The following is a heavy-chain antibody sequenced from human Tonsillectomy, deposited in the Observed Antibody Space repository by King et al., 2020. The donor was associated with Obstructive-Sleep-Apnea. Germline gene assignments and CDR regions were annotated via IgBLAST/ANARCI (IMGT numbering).Heavy chain of an antibody. CDR1: GFTFSSYA. CDR2: ISYDGSNK. V-gene: IGHV3-30*04. Sequence: VQLVESGGGVVQPGRSLRLSCAASGFTFSSYAMHWVRQAPGKGLEWVAVISYDGSNKYYADSVKGRFTISRDNSKNTLYLQMNSLRAEDTAVYYCASSATVTYYFDYWGQGTLVTVSS. D-gene: IGHD4-17*01. CDR3: ASSATVTYYFDY. J-gene: IGHJ4*02.